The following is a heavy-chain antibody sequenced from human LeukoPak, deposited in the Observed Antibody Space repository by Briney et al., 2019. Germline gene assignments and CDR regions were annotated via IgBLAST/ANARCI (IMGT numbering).Heavy chain of an antibody. V-gene: IGHV4-34*01. CDR1: GVSFSDYY. CDR2: INHTGST. Sequence: PSETLSLTCAVYGVSFSDYYWSWIRQSPGKGLEWIGEINHTGSTKYNPSLKSRVTISVDTSKNQFSLKLSSVTAADTAVYYCATHPKSCTRGIFITGKACWFDPWGQGTLVTVSS. J-gene: IGHJ5*02. CDR3: ATHPKSCTRGIFITGKACWFDP. D-gene: IGHD3-10*01.